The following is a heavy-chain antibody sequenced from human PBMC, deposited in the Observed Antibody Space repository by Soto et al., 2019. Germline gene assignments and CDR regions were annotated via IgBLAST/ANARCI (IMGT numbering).Heavy chain of an antibody. CDR2: IYYSGST. J-gene: IGHJ4*02. CDR1: GGSISSSSYY. Sequence: SETLSLTCTVSGGSISSSSYYWGWIRQPPGKGLEWIGSIYYSGSTYYNPSLKSRVTISVDTSKNQFSLKLSSVTAADTAVYYCAREADILTGYILDYWGQGTLVTVSS. D-gene: IGHD3-9*01. V-gene: IGHV4-39*02. CDR3: AREADILTGYILDY.